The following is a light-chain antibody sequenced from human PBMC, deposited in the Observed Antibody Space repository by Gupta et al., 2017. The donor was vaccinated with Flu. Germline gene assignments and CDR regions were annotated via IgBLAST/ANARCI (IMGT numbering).Light chain of an antibody. CDR2: GAS. V-gene: IGKV3-15*01. Sequence: EVVMTQSAATLSVSPGERATLSCRASQSISSNLAWYQQKPGQAPRLLIDGASTRDTGIPARVSGSGSGTEFTLTISSLQSEDFAAYYGQQYSNWLFGGGTKVEIK. CDR1: QSISSN. J-gene: IGKJ4*01. CDR3: QQYSNWL.